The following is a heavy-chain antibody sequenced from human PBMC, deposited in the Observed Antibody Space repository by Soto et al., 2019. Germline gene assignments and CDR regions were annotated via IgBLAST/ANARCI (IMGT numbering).Heavy chain of an antibody. Sequence: SETLSLTCSVSGASISGFYWSWIRKSAGKGLEWIGRIYATGTTDYNPSLRSRVMMSVDTSKKQFSLKLRSVTAADTAVYYCVRDGTKTLRDWFDPWGQGISVTVSS. V-gene: IGHV4-4*07. CDR2: IYATGTT. J-gene: IGHJ5*02. CDR3: VRDGTKTLRDWFDP. D-gene: IGHD1-1*01. CDR1: GASISGFY.